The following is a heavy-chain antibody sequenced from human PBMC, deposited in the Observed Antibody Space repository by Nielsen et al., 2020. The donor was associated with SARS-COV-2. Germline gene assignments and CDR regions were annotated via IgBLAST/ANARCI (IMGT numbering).Heavy chain of an antibody. J-gene: IGHJ4*02. CDR3: ARGRPVTDY. CDR2: INHSGST. Sequence: SETLSLTCAVYSGSFSDYYWSWIRQPPGKGLEWIGEINHSGSTNYNPSLRSRVTISVGTSKNQFSLKLYSVTAADTAVYYCARGRPVTDYWGQGTLVTVSS. CDR1: SGSFSDYY. V-gene: IGHV4-34*01. D-gene: IGHD4-17*01.